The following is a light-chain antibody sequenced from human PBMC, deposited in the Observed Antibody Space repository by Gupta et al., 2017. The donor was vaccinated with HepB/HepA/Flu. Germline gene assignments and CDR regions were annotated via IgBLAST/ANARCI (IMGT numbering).Light chain of an antibody. V-gene: IGKV1-39*01. CDR2: DAS. J-gene: IGKJ2*01. CDR3: QQSYSTPYT. CDR1: QTISTY. Sequence: DIQMTPSPSALSASVGDRVTITCRASQTISTYLNWYQHKPGKAPKLLIYDASNLQTGVPSRFSGSGSGTDFTLTISSLQPEDFATYYCQQSYSTPYTFGQGTRLEIK.